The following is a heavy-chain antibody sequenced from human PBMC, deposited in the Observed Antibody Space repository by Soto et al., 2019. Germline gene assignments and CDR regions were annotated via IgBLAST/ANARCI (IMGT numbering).Heavy chain of an antibody. CDR2: INHSGST. Sequence: SETPSLTCAVYGGSFSGYYWSWIRQPPGKGLEWIGEINHSGSTNYNPSLKSRVTISVDTSKNQFSLKLSSVTAADTAVYYCARGRGGYSYGYYFDYWGQGTLVTVSS. CDR3: ARGRGGYSYGYYFDY. CDR1: GGSFSGYY. D-gene: IGHD5-18*01. V-gene: IGHV4-34*01. J-gene: IGHJ4*02.